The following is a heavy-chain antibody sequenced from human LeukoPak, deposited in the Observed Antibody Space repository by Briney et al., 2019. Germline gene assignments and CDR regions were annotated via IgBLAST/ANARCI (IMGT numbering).Heavy chain of an antibody. Sequence: GASVNVSCKASGYTFTSYYMHWVRQAPGQGLEWMGIINPSGGSTSYAQEFQGRVTMTRDTSTSTVYMELSSLRSEDTAVYYCARHRPFITMVRGVTPPTGMDVWGKGTTVTVSS. J-gene: IGHJ6*04. CDR1: GYTFTSYY. V-gene: IGHV1-46*01. CDR2: INPSGGST. CDR3: ARHRPFITMVRGVTPPTGMDV. D-gene: IGHD3-10*01.